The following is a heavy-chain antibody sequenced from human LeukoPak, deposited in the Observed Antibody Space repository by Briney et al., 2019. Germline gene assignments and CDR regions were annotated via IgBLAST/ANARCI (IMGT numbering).Heavy chain of an antibody. D-gene: IGHD3/OR15-3a*01. Sequence: SETLSPTCTVSSGSISSSSYDWGWPRQPPGKWLEWIGSIYYRGRTHNNPSLNSRVTISVYTSKNRFSLKLSSVTAADPAVCCGASFVRVLGDWETSLPHWYYDLWGRGTLVTVSS. CDR2: IYYRGRT. CDR1: SGSISSSSYD. CDR3: ASFVRVLGDWETSLPHWYYDL. J-gene: IGHJ2*01. V-gene: IGHV4-39*01.